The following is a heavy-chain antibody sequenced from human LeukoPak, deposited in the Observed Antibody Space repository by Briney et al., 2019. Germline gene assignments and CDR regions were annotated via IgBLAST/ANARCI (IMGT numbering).Heavy chain of an antibody. CDR2: INPNTGRT. CDR1: GYTFSGYY. CDR3: AREDSSSSYGY. D-gene: IGHD6-6*01. Sequence: ASVKVSCKASGYTFSGYYMHWVRQAPGQGLEWMGWINPNTGRTNYAQNFQGRVTMTTDTSTSTAYMELSSLRSEDTAVYYCAREDSSSSYGYWGQGTLVTVSS. V-gene: IGHV1-2*02. J-gene: IGHJ4*02.